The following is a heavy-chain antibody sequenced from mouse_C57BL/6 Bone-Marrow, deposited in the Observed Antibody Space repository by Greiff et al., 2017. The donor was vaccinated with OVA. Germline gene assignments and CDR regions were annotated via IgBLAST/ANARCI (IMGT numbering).Heavy chain of an antibody. D-gene: IGHD1-1*01. Sequence: VKLMESGPGLVAPSQSLSITCTVSGFSLTSYGVHWVRQPPGKGLEWLVVIWSDGSTTYNSALKSRLSISKDNSKSQVFLKMNSLQTDDTAMYYCARHGLTDYYAMDYWGQGTSVTVSS. CDR2: IWSDGST. CDR3: ARHGLTDYYAMDY. CDR1: GFSLTSYG. J-gene: IGHJ4*01. V-gene: IGHV2-6-1*01.